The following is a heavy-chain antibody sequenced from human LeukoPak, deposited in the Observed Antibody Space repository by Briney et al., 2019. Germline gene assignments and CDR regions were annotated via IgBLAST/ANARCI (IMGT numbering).Heavy chain of an antibody. CDR2: MSYDGSNK. D-gene: IGHD3-10*01. CDR3: AKLEMVQGGDPIDY. V-gene: IGHV3-30*18. Sequence: SGRSLRLSCAASGFTFSSYGMHWVRQAPGKGLEWVAVMSYDGSNKYYADSVKGRFTISRDNSKNTLYLQMNSLRAEDTAVYYCAKLEMVQGGDPIDYWGQGTLVTVSS. J-gene: IGHJ4*02. CDR1: GFTFSSYG.